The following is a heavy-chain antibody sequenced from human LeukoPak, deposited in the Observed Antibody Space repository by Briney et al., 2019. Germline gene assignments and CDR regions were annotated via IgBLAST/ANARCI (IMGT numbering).Heavy chain of an antibody. Sequence: GESLKISCKTFGYSFANYWIGWVRQMPGKGLEWMGIIFPGDSDTRYSPSFQGQVTISADKSISTAYLQWSSLKASDTAMYYCARRQYCGGDCHLLDPWGQGTLVTVSS. CDR2: IFPGDSDT. CDR1: GYSFANYW. V-gene: IGHV5-51*01. CDR3: ARRQYCGGDCHLLDP. D-gene: IGHD2-21*02. J-gene: IGHJ5*02.